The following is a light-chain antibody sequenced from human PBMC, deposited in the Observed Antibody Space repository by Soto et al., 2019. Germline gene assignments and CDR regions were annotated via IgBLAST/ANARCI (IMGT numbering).Light chain of an antibody. CDR1: QTITSW. CDR2: DAY. CDR3: KQYNSYSIT. V-gene: IGKV1-5*01. Sequence: DIQMTQSPSTLSASVGDRVTISCRASQTITSWLAWYQQKPGKVPKLLIYDAYSLESGVQSRFSGSGSGTDFTLTIRSLQPDDVATYYCKQYNSYSITFGQGTRLEIK. J-gene: IGKJ5*01.